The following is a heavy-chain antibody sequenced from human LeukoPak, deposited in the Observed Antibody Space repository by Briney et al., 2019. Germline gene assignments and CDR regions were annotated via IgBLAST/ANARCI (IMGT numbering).Heavy chain of an antibody. CDR1: DGSFSGYY. J-gene: IGHJ4*02. CDR2: INHSGST. Sequence: SEALSLTCAVYDGSFSGYYWSWIRQPPGKGLEWIGEINHSGSTNYNPSLKSRVTISLDTSKSQFSLKVRYVTAADTAVYYCARGLNDSWTGENYWGQGTLVTVSS. V-gene: IGHV4-34*01. D-gene: IGHD3-3*01. CDR3: ARGLNDSWTGENY.